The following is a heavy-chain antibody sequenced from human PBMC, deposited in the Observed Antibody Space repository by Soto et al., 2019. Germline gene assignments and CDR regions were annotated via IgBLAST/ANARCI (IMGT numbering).Heavy chain of an antibody. Sequence: SETLSLTCTVSGGSISSYYWSWIRQPPGKGLEWIGYIYYSGSTNYNPSLKSRVTISVDTSKNQFSLKLSSVTAADTAVYYCASDMTRYYDSSGYTLWGQGTLVTVSS. V-gene: IGHV4-59*01. D-gene: IGHD3-22*01. CDR2: IYYSGST. CDR3: ASDMTRYYDSSGYTL. J-gene: IGHJ4*02. CDR1: GGSISSYY.